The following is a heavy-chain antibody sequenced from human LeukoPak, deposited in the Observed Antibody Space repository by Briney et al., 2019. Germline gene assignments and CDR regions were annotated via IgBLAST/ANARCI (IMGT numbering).Heavy chain of an antibody. V-gene: IGHV3-30*03. J-gene: IGHJ4*02. D-gene: IGHD6-19*01. CDR1: GWIYSKYR. Sequence: GGSLRLSCAASGWIYSKYRMHGLRQAPGKGLEWVAVISDDGRNKYYAESVKGRITISRDNSRNTLYLQMNSMRAKDTAVYHCARALGSSGWYPIDSWGQGTLLTVSS. CDR2: ISDDGRNK. CDR3: ARALGSSGWYPIDS.